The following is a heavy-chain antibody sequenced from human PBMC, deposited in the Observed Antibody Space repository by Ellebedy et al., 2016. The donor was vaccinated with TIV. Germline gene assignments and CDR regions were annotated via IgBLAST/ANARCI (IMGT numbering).Heavy chain of an antibody. Sequence: GGSLRLSCAASGYTFSSLWMSRVRQAPGKGLEWVANIKEDGSEKNYVDSVKGRFTISRDNAKNALYLQMNSVRAEDTAVYYCARENWTNDYWGQGTLVTVSS. V-gene: IGHV3-7*04. CDR2: IKEDGSEK. CDR3: ARENWTNDY. CDR1: GYTFSSLW. J-gene: IGHJ4*02. D-gene: IGHD1/OR15-1a*01.